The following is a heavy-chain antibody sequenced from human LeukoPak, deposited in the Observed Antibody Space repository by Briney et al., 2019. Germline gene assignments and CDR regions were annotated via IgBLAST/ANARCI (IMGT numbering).Heavy chain of an antibody. J-gene: IGHJ4*02. CDR2: IIPIFGTA. V-gene: IGHV1-69*13. CDR3: ARGPYSGYDLGY. CDR1: GGTFSSYA. D-gene: IGHD5-12*01. Sequence: SVTVSCTASGGTFSSYAISWVRQAPGQGLEWMGGIIPIFGTANYAQKFQGRVTITADESTSTAYMELSSLRSEDTAVYYCARGPYSGYDLGYWGQGTLVTVSS.